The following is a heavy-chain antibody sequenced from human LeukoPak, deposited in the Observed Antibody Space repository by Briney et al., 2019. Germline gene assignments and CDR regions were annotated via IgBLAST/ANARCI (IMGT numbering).Heavy chain of an antibody. V-gene: IGHV3-23*05. CDR2: ISESGHFT. D-gene: IGHD6-13*01. CDR1: GFTFSSSV. CDR3: AIKTDPGTLDH. Sequence: GGSLRLSCAASGFTFSSSVMTWVRQAPGKGLEWVSIISESGHFTSYADSVKGRFSISRDNSKNTLYLQMNSLRAEDTAVYYCAIKTDPGTLDHWGQGALVTVSS. J-gene: IGHJ4*02.